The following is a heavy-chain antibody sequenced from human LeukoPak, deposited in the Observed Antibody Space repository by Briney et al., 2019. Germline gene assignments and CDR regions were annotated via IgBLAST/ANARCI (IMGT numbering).Heavy chain of an antibody. Sequence: TLSLTCTVSGYSISSGYFWSWIRQPAGNELEWLGLIYSSGRTNYNPSLKSRVTFSVDTSKNQFSLKLRSVTAADTAVYYCARAREFYSHSNAYEVWGQGTRVTVSS. CDR2: IYSSGRT. D-gene: IGHD2/OR15-2a*01. J-gene: IGHJ3*01. CDR3: ARAREFYSHSNAYEV. V-gene: IGHV4-61*02. CDR1: GYSISSGYF.